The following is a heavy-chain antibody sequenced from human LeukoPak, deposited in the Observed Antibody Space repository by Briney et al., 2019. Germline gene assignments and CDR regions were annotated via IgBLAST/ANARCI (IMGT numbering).Heavy chain of an antibody. Sequence: GGSLRLSCAASGFTFSIYAMHWVRQAPGKGLEWVAVISYDGSNKYYADSVKGRFTISRDNSKNTLYLQMNSLRAEDTAVYYCARGGRGYYDSSGYYPLWGQGTLVTVSS. CDR2: ISYDGSNK. CDR1: GFTFSIYA. CDR3: ARGGRGYYDSSGYYPL. D-gene: IGHD3-22*01. V-gene: IGHV3-30-3*01. J-gene: IGHJ4*02.